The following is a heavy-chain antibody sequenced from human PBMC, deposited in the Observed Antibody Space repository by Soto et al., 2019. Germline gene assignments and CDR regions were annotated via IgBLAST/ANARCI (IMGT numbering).Heavy chain of an antibody. CDR2: SNGAGSRT. J-gene: IGHJ4*02. D-gene: IGHD1-26*01. CDR3: ARGAGGKYYQDH. V-gene: IGHV3-74*01. Sequence: EVQLVESGGGLVQPGGSLRLSCAASGFTFTSFWMHWVRQAPGKGLVWLSRSNGAGSRTTYADSVKGRFTISRDNAKNTVYLYMHRLRAEDTAVYYCARGAGGKYYQDHWGQGTLVTVSS. CDR1: GFTFTSFW.